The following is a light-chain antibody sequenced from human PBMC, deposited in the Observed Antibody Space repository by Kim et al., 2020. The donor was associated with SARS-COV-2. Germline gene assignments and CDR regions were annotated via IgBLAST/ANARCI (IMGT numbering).Light chain of an antibody. CDR1: QGIGND. V-gene: IGKV1-6*01. J-gene: IGKJ3*01. CDR3: LQDYSHPFT. CDR2: AAS. Sequence: AIQMTQSPSSLSASVGDRVTITCRASQGIGNDLGWFQQKPGKAPKLLIYAASNLQSGVPSRFSGSGSGTDFTLTISGLQPEDVATYFCLQDYSHPFTFGPGTKVDIK.